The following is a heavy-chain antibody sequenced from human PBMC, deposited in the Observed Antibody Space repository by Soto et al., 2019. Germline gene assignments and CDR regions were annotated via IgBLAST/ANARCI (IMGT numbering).Heavy chain of an antibody. CDR3: ARVTAVAGPVDY. CDR2: ISGYNGNT. J-gene: IGHJ4*02. D-gene: IGHD6-19*01. CDR1: GYTLTNYG. V-gene: IGHV1-18*01. Sequence: QVQLVQSGGEVKKPGASVKVSCKASGYTLTNYGISWVRQAPGQGLEWMGWISGYNGNTNYVQKFRGRVTMTTDTSTTTAYMELRSLRSDDTAVYYCARVTAVAGPVDYWGQGTLVTVSS.